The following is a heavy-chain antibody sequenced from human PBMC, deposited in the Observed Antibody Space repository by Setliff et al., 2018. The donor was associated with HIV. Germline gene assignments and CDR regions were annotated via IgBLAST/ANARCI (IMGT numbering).Heavy chain of an antibody. V-gene: IGHV1-18*01. J-gene: IGHJ3*01. D-gene: IGHD3-9*01. CDR1: GYSFTTYG. CDR3: AREAPRYASGAFDF. Sequence: ASVKVSCKASGYSFTTYGISWVRQAPGQGLEWVGWISVYNGQTLYAQKVQDRITVTTDTSTNTVYLELRSLISDDTAIYYCAREAPRYASGAFDFWGQGTMVTVSS. CDR2: ISVYNGQT.